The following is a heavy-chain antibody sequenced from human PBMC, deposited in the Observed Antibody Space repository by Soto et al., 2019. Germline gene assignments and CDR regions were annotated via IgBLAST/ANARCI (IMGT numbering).Heavy chain of an antibody. CDR2: IYTSGST. D-gene: IGHD6-19*01. CDR3: ARGGAVAALYYYGMDV. Sequence: PSETLSLTCTVSGGSISSYYWSWIRQPAGKGLEWIGRIYTSGSTNYNPSLKSRVTMSVDTAKNQFSLKLSSVTAADTAVYYCARGGAVAALYYYGMDVWGQGTTVTVSS. J-gene: IGHJ6*02. V-gene: IGHV4-4*07. CDR1: GGSISSYY.